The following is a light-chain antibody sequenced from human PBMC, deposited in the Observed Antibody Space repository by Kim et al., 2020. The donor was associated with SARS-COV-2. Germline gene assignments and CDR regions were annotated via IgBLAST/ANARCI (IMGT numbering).Light chain of an antibody. Sequence: APGKAARITCGRNNIGSNSVHWYQQKPGQAPVLVIYYDSDRPSGIPERFSGSNSVNTATLTISRVEAGDEADYYCQVWDSSSDHVVFGGGTQLTVL. J-gene: IGLJ2*01. CDR3: QVWDSSSDHVV. CDR2: YDS. CDR1: NIGSNS. V-gene: IGLV3-21*04.